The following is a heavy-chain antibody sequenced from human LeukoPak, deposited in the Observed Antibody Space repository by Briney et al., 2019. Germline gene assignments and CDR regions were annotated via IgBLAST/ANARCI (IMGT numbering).Heavy chain of an antibody. J-gene: IGHJ3*02. CDR1: GYTFTSYG. V-gene: IGHV1-18*01. Sequence: ASVKVSCKASGYTFTSYGISWVRQAPGQGLEWMGWISAYNGNTNYAQKLQGRVTMTTDTSTSTAYMELRSLRSEDTAVYYCARSRSGSLRSIDAFDIWGQGTMVTVSS. CDR2: ISAYNGNT. CDR3: ARSRSGSLRSIDAFDI. D-gene: IGHD1-26*01.